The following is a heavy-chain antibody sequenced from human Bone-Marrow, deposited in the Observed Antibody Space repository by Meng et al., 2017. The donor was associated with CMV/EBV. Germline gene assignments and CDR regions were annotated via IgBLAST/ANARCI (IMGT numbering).Heavy chain of an antibody. V-gene: IGHV4-39*07. D-gene: IGHD2-2*01. J-gene: IGHJ5*02. CDR1: YY. CDR3: AREVVRYCNRNSCSNWLDP. CDR2: TQYNGKT. Sequence: YYWGWLRQPPGERPEWIAITQYNGKTSYNPSLKSRAIMSVDTSKNQFSLKLNSMTAADAAVYYCAREVVRYCNRNSCSNWLDPWGQGTLVTVSS.